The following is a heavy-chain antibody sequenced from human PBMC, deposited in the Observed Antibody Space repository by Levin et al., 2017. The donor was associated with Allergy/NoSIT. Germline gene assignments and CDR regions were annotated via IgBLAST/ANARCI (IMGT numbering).Heavy chain of an antibody. CDR1: GGSISSGGYY. J-gene: IGHJ4*02. V-gene: IGHV4-31*03. Sequence: SETLSLTCTVSGGSISSGGYYWSWIRQHPGKGLEWIGYIYYSGSTYYNPSLKSRVTISVDTSKNQFSLKLSSVTAADTAVYYCASGGNCSGGSCYSYYFDYWGQGTLVTVSS. CDR3: ASGGNCSGGSCYSYYFDY. CDR2: IYYSGST. D-gene: IGHD2-15*01.